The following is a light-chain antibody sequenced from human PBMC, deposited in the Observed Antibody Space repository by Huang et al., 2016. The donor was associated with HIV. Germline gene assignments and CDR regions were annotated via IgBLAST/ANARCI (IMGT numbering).Light chain of an antibody. Sequence: DIVMTQSPDSLAVSLGERATINCKSSQTILHDSDSRNYLAWYQQKPGQPPKLHIHWAYIRKAGVPDRFVGSGSGTDFTRTISGLQAEDVAVYYCQQWYSRPITFDPGANVDI. V-gene: IGKV4-1*01. CDR3: QQWYSRPIT. J-gene: IGKJ3*01. CDR1: QTILHDSDSRNY. CDR2: WAY.